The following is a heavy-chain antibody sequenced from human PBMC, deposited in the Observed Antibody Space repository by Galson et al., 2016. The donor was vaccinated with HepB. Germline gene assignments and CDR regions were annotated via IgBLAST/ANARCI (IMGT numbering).Heavy chain of an antibody. D-gene: IGHD5-12*01. J-gene: IGHJ4*02. Sequence: SLRLSCAASGFAFSRYWMHWVRQAPGKGLSWVSRINEDGTVTDYAASVNGRFTIYRDNAKNTLYLQINSLRAEDTAVYYCAKDLCGSEDRWGRGTLVTVSS. V-gene: IGHV3-74*01. CDR1: GFAFSRYW. CDR3: AKDLCGSEDR. CDR2: INEDGTVT.